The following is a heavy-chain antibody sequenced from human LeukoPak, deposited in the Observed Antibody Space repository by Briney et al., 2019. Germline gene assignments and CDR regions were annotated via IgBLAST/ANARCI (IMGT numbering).Heavy chain of an antibody. D-gene: IGHD3-10*02. CDR2: ISSTRSYI. V-gene: IGHV3-21*01. CDR3: AELGITMIGGV. CDR1: GFTFTTYA. Sequence: GGSLRLSCAASGFTFTTYAMSWVRQAPGKGLEWISSISSTRSYIYYADSVKGRFTISRDDAKTSVYLQMNSLRAEDTAVYYCAELGITMIGGVWGKGTTVTISS. J-gene: IGHJ6*04.